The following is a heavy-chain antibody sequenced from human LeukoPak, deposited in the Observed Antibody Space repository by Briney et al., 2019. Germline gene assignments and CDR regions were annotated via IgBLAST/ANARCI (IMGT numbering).Heavy chain of an antibody. CDR1: VCTFSSYA. CDR2: VIPIFGTA. J-gene: IGHJ5*02. CDR3: AREAYYGRSGYYSGWFDP. Sequence: SEKVSCKASVCTFSSYALSWVRQAPRQGLEWMGGVIPIFGTANYARNYQGRVTITTDKSTSTAYMEQSSLTSEDTAVYYCAREAYYGRSGYYSGWFDPWGQGTLVTVSS. D-gene: IGHD3-22*01. V-gene: IGHV1-69*05.